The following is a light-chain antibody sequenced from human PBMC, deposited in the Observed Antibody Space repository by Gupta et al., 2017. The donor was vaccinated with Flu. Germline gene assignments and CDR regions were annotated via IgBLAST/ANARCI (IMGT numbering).Light chain of an antibody. CDR1: NIGSKN. V-gene: IGLV3-21*02. CDR3: QVWDSNSGHVV. J-gene: IGLJ2*01. Sequence: SYVLTQPPSVSRVPGQTASITFGGNNIGSKNVHWYRQRPGQAPVQVLFDDRARPSGIPERFSGSNFGDTATLIISRVEAGDEADYYCQVWDSNSGHVVVGGVTKLTVL. CDR2: DDR.